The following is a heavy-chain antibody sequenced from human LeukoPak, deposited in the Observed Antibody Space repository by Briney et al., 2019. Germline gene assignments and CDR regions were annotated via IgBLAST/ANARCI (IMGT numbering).Heavy chain of an antibody. CDR1: GYTFTGYY. V-gene: IGHV1-69*06. Sequence: ASVKVSCKASGYTFTGYYMHWVRQAPGQGLEWMGGIIPIFGTANYAQKFQGRVTITADKSTSTAYMELSSLRSEDKAVYYCARVSEQLVPYDAFDIWGQGTMVTVSS. D-gene: IGHD6-13*01. J-gene: IGHJ3*02. CDR2: IIPIFGTA. CDR3: ARVSEQLVPYDAFDI.